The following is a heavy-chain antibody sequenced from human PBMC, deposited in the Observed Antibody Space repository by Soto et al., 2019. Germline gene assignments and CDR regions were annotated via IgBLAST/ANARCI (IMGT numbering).Heavy chain of an antibody. D-gene: IGHD1-7*01. V-gene: IGHV1-69*13. CDR3: ARDLLELGRGGPTTYGMDV. J-gene: IGHJ6*02. CDR2: IIPIFGTA. CDR1: GGTFSSYA. Sequence: SVKVSCKASGGTFSSYAISWVRQAPGQGLEWMGGIIPIFGTANYAQKFQGRVTITADESTSTAYMELSSLRSEDTAVYYCARDLLELGRGGPTTYGMDVWGQGTTVTAP.